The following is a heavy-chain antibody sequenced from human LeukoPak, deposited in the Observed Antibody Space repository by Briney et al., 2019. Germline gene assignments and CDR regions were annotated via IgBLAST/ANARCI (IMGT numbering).Heavy chain of an antibody. CDR1: GGSISSGGYS. J-gene: IGHJ4*02. CDR3: ARRIDYGGPYFDY. Sequence: SETLSLTCAVSGGSISSGGYSWSWIRQPPGKGLEWIGYIYHSGSTYYNPSLKSQVTISVDRSKNQFSLKLSSVTAADTAVYYCARRIDYGGPYFDYWGQGTLVTVSS. D-gene: IGHD4-23*01. V-gene: IGHV4-30-2*01. CDR2: IYHSGST.